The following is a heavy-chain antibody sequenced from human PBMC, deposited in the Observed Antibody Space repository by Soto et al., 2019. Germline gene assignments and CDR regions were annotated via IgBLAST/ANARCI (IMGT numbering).Heavy chain of an antibody. D-gene: IGHD6-6*01. CDR2: TNPSGGST. CDR3: ARGGAYSSSSYDFDY. CDR1: GYT. V-gene: IGHV1-46*01. Sequence: ASVTVSCQASGYTLHWVRQAPGQGPEWMGITNPSGGSTSYAQKFQGRVTMTRDTSTSTVYMELSSLRSEDTAVYYCARGGAYSSSSYDFDYWGQGTRVTVSS. J-gene: IGHJ4*02.